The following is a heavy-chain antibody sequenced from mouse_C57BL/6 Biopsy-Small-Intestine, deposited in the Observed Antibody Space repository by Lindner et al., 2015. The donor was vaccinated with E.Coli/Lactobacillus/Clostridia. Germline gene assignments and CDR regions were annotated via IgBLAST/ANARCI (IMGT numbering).Heavy chain of an antibody. Sequence: VQLQESGPELVKPGASVKMSCKASGYTFTSYVLHWVKQKPGKDLEWIGYINPYNDDSKYNERFKGKATLTSDKSSSTAYMELSSLTSEDSAVYYCVRREYSYSNYGFAYWGQGTLVTVSA. CDR1: GYTFTSYV. CDR3: VRREYSYSNYGFAY. V-gene: IGHV1-14*01. CDR2: INPYNDDS. J-gene: IGHJ3*01. D-gene: IGHD2-5*01.